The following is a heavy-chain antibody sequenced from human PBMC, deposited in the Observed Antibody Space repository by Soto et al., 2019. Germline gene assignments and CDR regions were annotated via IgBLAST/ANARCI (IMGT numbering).Heavy chain of an antibody. D-gene: IGHD3-10*01. CDR1: GGSIRSGTSY. V-gene: IGHV4-31*03. J-gene: IGHJ5*02. CDR3: ARSYGSGNSSGVPSNWFDP. Sequence: QVQLQESGPGLVKPSQTLSLTCTVSGGSIRSGTSYWNWIRHHPGKGLEWIGYIYHSGSTYYNPSLESRVTLSLDSSKTHSSLKLSSVTAADTAVYYCARSYGSGNSSGVPSNWFDPWGQGILVTVSS. CDR2: IYHSGST.